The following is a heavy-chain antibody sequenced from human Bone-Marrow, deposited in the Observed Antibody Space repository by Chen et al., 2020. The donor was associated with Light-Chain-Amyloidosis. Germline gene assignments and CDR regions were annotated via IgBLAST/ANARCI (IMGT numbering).Heavy chain of an antibody. CDR1: GFTFSGYW. CDR3: ARVGDGSNRSEALEI. Sequence: EGQLVQSGGGLVQPGGSLRLSCEASGFTFSGYWMSWVRQAPGKGLEWVANIKQSGGDKDYLESVKGRFTISRDNGKNSLYRQLNNLRAADAAVYYCARVGDGSNRSEALEIWGQGTMVTVSS. V-gene: IGHV3-7*01. D-gene: IGHD3-10*01. CDR2: IKQSGGDK. J-gene: IGHJ3*02.